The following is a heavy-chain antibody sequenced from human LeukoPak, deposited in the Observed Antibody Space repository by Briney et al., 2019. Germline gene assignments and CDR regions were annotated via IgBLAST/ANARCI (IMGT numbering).Heavy chain of an antibody. J-gene: IGHJ5*02. V-gene: IGHV6-1*01. D-gene: IGHD2-2*01. CDR3: ARRLTQYDCFDP. Sequence: SQTFSLTCAISGDSVSSNSVTWNWIRQSPSRGLEWLGRTYYRSTWYNDYAVSVRGRITVNPDTSKNQFSLHLNSVTPEDTAVYYCARRLTQYDCFDPWGQGILVTVSS. CDR2: TYYRSTWYN. CDR1: GDSVSSNSVT.